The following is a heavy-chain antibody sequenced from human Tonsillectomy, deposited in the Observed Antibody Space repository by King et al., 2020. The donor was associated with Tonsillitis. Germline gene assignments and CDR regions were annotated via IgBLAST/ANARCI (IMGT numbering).Heavy chain of an antibody. CDR2: ISAYNGNT. CDR3: ARDPKSSSSWYGWIGWFDP. J-gene: IGHJ5*02. Sequence: QLVQSGAEVKKPGASVKVSCKASGYTFTSYGISWVRQAPGQGLEWMGWISAYNGNTNYAQKLQGRVTMTTDTSTSTAYMELRSLRSDDTAVYYCARDPKSSSSWYGWIGWFDPWGQGTLVTVSS. CDR1: GYTFTSYG. V-gene: IGHV1-18*04. D-gene: IGHD6-13*01.